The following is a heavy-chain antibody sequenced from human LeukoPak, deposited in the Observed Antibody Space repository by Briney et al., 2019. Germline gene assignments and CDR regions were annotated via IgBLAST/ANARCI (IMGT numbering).Heavy chain of an antibody. V-gene: IGHV3-33*06. D-gene: IGHD3-22*01. Sequence: GGSLRLSCAASRFTFRNYGMHWVRQAPGKGLEWVAVIWYDGSNRYYADSVEGRFTISRDNSKNIVFLQMNSLRAEDTAVYYCAKTLGYSGYFSPWGQGTLVTVSS. J-gene: IGHJ5*02. CDR3: AKTLGYSGYFSP. CDR1: RFTFRNYG. CDR2: IWYDGSNR.